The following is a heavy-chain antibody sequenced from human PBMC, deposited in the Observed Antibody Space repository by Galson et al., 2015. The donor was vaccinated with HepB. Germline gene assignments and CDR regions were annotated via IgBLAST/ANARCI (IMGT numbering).Heavy chain of an antibody. CDR3: ARGPFYYDTSGYYPPVEY. V-gene: IGHV3-74*01. CDR1: GFVFSNYW. J-gene: IGHJ4*02. Sequence: SLRLSCAASGFVFSNYWMVWARQDPGKGLAWVSRINRDGSITTYADSVRGRFTISRDNAKDTVHLQMNSLRVEDTAMYYCARGPFYYDTSGYYPPVEYWGQGALVTVSS. CDR2: INRDGSIT. D-gene: IGHD3-22*01.